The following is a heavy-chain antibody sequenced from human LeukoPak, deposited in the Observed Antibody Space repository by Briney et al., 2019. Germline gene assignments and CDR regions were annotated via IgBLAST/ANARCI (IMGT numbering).Heavy chain of an antibody. Sequence: GESLKISCTGSGYRFTTLRFSWVLQMPGKGLEWMGMIDPSDSNTNYSPSFQGHVTISADRSISTAILQWSSLKASDSAMYYCTGHFYDTNPSDYRGEGTLVTVAS. CDR2: IDPSDSNT. D-gene: IGHD3-22*01. CDR1: GYRFTTLR. V-gene: IGHV5-10-1*01. CDR3: TGHFYDTNPSDY. J-gene: IGHJ4*02.